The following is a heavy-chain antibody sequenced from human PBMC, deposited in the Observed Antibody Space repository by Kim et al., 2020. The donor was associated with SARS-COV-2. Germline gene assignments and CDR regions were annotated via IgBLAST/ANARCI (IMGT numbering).Heavy chain of an antibody. D-gene: IGHD2-2*01. J-gene: IGHJ4*02. V-gene: IGHV4-39*01. CDR2: IYYSGST. CDR1: GSSISSSSYY. CDR3: AAAAWVVVPAAIR. Sequence: SETLSLTCTVSGSSISSSSYYWGWIRQPPGKGLEWMGSIYYSGSTYYNPSLKSRVTISVDTSKNQFSLKLSSVTAADTAVYYCAAAAWVVVPAAIRWGQGTLVTVSS.